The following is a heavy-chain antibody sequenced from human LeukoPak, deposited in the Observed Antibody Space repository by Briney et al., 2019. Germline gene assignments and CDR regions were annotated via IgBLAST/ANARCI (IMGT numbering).Heavy chain of an antibody. J-gene: IGHJ6*02. CDR3: ARGGGSGPRDYYYGMDV. V-gene: IGHV4-59*01. Sequence: SETLSLTCTVSGGSISSYYWSWIRQPPGKGLEWIGYIYYSGSTNYNPSLKSRVTISVDTSKNQFSLKLSSATAADTAVYYCARGGGSGPRDYYYGMDVWGQGTTVTVSS. CDR1: GGSISSYY. CDR2: IYYSGST. D-gene: IGHD2-15*01.